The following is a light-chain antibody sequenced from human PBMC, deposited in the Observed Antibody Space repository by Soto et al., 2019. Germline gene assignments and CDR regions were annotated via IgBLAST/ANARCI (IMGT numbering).Light chain of an antibody. CDR2: GAS. V-gene: IGKV3-20*01. Sequence: EIVLTQSPGTLSLSPGERATLSCRASQSVSSSYLAWYQHKPGQAPRLLIYGASSRATGIPDRFSGSGCGTDFTLTISRLAPEDFAVYYCQQYGSSPQTFGQGTKLEIK. CDR3: QQYGSSPQT. J-gene: IGKJ2*01. CDR1: QSVSSSY.